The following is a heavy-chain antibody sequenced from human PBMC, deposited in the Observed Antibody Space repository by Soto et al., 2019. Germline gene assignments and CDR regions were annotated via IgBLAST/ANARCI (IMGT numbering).Heavy chain of an antibody. Sequence: GGSLRLSCAASGFTFSSYAMSWVRQAPGKGLEWVSAISGSGGSTYYADSVKGRFTISRDNSKNTLYLQMNSLRAEDTAVYYCAKDYYDFWSGYRIYGMDVWGQGTTVTVSS. CDR3: AKDYYDFWSGYRIYGMDV. D-gene: IGHD3-3*01. CDR1: GFTFSSYA. V-gene: IGHV3-23*01. CDR2: ISGSGGST. J-gene: IGHJ6*02.